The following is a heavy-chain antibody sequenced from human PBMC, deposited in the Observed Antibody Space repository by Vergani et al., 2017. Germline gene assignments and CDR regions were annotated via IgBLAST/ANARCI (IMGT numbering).Heavy chain of an antibody. J-gene: IGHJ4*02. Sequence: QVKLQESGPGRVKPPGTLSLTCAVSGDSISSSNCWTWVSQPPGKGLEWIGETCHTEDTKYSPSLKSRVTVSVDESRNLFSLRLNSVTAADTAVYYCATIGYRRWGYYFDYWGQGILVTVSS. CDR3: ATIGYRRWGYYFDY. CDR1: GDSISSSNC. CDR2: TCHTEDT. D-gene: IGHD2-2*02. V-gene: IGHV4-4*03.